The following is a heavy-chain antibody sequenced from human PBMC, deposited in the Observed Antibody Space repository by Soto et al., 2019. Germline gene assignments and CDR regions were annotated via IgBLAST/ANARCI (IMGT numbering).Heavy chain of an antibody. CDR2: ISISSSDR. V-gene: IGHV3-21*06. J-gene: IGHJ4*01. CDR1: GFTLRTYT. CDR3: VRGMNPLF. Sequence: GGSLRLSCAASGFTLRTYTMNWVRQAPGKGLEWVSSISISSSDRYYADSVRGRFTISRDNAKNALYLQMDSLRADDTAVYFCVRGMNPLFGGQGTLVTVSS.